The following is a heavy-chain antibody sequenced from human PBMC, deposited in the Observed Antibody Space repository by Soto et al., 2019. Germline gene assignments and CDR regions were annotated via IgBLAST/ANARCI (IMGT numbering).Heavy chain of an antibody. CDR1: GGSISSYY. J-gene: IGHJ6*02. CDR2: IYYSGST. Sequence: PSETLSLTCTVSGGSISSYYWSWIRQPSGKGLEWIGYIYYSGSTNYNPSLKSRVTISVDTSKNQFSLKLSSVTAADTAVYYCARGRSAAALFIHYYSGMDVWGQGTTVTVSS. D-gene: IGHD2-2*01. CDR3: ARGRSAAALFIHYYSGMDV. V-gene: IGHV4-59*01.